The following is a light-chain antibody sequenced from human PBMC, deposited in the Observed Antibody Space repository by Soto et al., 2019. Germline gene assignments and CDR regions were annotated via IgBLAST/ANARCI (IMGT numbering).Light chain of an antibody. J-gene: IGLJ1*01. CDR1: SSNIGGNS. CDR2: DDD. V-gene: IGLV1-51*01. Sequence: QSVMTQPPSVSAAPGQRVTISCSGSSSNIGGNSVSWYQQLPGTAPKLLMYDDDNRPSGIPDRFSGSKSGTSATLGITGFQTGDEADHYCGSWDSSLSAYVFGTGTKLTVL. CDR3: GSWDSSLSAYV.